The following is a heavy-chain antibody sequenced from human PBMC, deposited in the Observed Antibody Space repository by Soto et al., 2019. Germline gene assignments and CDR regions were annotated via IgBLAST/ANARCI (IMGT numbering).Heavy chain of an antibody. D-gene: IGHD3-22*01. CDR3: ARHNYDSSGYYHYYYGMDV. Sequence: QVQLQQWGAGLLKPSETLSLTCAVYGGSGGSFSGYYWSWIRQPPGKGLEWIGEINHSGSTNYNPSLKGRVTLSVDTSKNQFSLKLSSVTAADTAVYYCARHNYDSSGYYHYYYGMDVWGQGTTVTVSS. CDR2: INHSGST. CDR1: GGSGGSFSGYY. V-gene: IGHV4-34*01. J-gene: IGHJ6*02.